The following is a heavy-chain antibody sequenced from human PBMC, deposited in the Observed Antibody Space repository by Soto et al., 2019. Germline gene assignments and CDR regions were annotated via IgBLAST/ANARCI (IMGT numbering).Heavy chain of an antibody. CDR3: ARVYCSGGSCCSIDY. CDR2: INPSYGTT. D-gene: IGHD2-15*01. V-gene: IGHV1-46*03. Sequence: QVQLVQSGAEVKKPGASVKVSCKASGYTFTSYFIHWVRQAPGQGLEWMGIINPSYGTTTYAQKFQGRITITRDTSTSTVYMELSRVRSEYTAVYYCARVYCSGGSCCSIDYWGQGTLVTVSS. CDR1: GYTFTSYF. J-gene: IGHJ4*02.